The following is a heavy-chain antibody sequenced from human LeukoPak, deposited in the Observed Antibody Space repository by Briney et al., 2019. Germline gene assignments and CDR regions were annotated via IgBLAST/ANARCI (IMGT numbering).Heavy chain of an antibody. CDR1: GYTFTDYY. Sequence: GASVKVSCKASGYTFTDYYIHWVRQAPGQGLEWMGFIYPKSGDTKFAQKFQGRLTMTGDTSITTAYMELTRLTSDDTAVYSCATIEGGAGTDWGQGTLVTVSS. D-gene: IGHD6-19*01. J-gene: IGHJ4*02. CDR2: IYPKSGDT. V-gene: IGHV1-2*02. CDR3: ATIEGGAGTD.